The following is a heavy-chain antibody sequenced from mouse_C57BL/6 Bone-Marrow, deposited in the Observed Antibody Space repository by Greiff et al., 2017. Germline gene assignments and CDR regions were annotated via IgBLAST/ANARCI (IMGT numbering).Heavy chain of an antibody. J-gene: IGHJ3*01. CDR3: AKERSVGLAY. D-gene: IGHD1-1*02. Sequence: VKLQQPGAELVTPGASVTMSCQASGYTFTSYWITWVKPRPGPGLEWIGDIYPGRGSTNYNEKFRNKAPLTVDTSSSTAYMQLSSLTSEDSAVYYCAKERSVGLAYWGQGTLVTVSA. CDR1: GYTFTSYW. V-gene: IGHV1-55*01. CDR2: IYPGRGST.